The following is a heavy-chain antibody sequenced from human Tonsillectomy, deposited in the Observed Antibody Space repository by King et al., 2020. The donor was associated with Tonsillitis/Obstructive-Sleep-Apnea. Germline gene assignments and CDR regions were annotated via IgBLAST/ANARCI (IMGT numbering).Heavy chain of an antibody. J-gene: IGHJ6*03. CDR1: GFTFNSYA. CDR3: ARDAFESAYYYYYYYMDV. CDR2: ISYDGSNK. D-gene: IGHD3-9*01. Sequence: VQLVESGGGVVQPGRSLRLSCAASGFTFNSYAMHWVRQAPGKGLEWVAVISYDGSNKYYADSVKGRFTISRDNSKNTLYLQMNSLGPEDTAVYYCARDAFESAYYYYYYYMDVWGKGTTVTVSS. V-gene: IGHV3-30*01.